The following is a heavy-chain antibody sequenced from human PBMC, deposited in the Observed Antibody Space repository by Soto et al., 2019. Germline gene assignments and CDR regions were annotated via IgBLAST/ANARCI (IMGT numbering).Heavy chain of an antibody. CDR2: IYHSGST. CDR3: ARTLYYYEDY. D-gene: IGHD3-22*01. V-gene: IGHV4-4*02. Sequence: PSETLSLTCAVSGDSINSSNWWSWVRQPPGKGLEWIGRIYHSGSTSYNPSLKSRVTISVDTSKNQFSLNLSSVTAADTAVYYCARTLYYYEDYWGQGTLVTVSS. J-gene: IGHJ4*02. CDR1: GDSINSSNW.